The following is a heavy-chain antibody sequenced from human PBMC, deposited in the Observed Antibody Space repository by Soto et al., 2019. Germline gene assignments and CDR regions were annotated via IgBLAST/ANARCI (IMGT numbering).Heavy chain of an antibody. Sequence: GASVKVSCKASGYTFTSYDINWVRQATGQGLEWMGWMSPNSGNTGYAQKFQGRVTMTRNTSISTAYMELSSLRSEDTAVYYCARKKSMVRGANWFDPWGQGTLVTVSS. D-gene: IGHD3-10*01. CDR3: ARKKSMVRGANWFDP. CDR1: GYTFTSYD. V-gene: IGHV1-8*01. CDR2: MSPNSGNT. J-gene: IGHJ5*02.